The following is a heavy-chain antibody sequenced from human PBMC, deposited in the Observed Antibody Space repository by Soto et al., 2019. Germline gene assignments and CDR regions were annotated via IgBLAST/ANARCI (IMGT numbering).Heavy chain of an antibody. V-gene: IGHV3-23*01. CDR3: AKDLEYSSSFLDY. J-gene: IGHJ4*02. CDR1: GFTFSSYA. CDR2: ISGSGDST. D-gene: IGHD6-6*01. Sequence: PGGSLRLSCAASGFTFSSYAMSWVRQAPGKGLQWVSSISGSGDSTHNADSVKGRFTISRDNSKNTLYLQMNSLRAEDTAVYYCAKDLEYSSSFLDYWGQGTLVTVSS.